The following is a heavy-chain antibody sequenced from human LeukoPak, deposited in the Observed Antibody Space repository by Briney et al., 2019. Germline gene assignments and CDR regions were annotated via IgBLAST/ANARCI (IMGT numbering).Heavy chain of an antibody. CDR2: ISSSSSTI. CDR3: ARGVQHFYNGYSNTKSYMDV. CDR1: GFTFSSYS. J-gene: IGHJ6*03. Sequence: GGSLRLSCAASGFTFSSYSMNWVRQAPGKGLEWVSYISSSSSTIYYADSVKGRFTISRDNAKNSLYLQMNSLRAEDTAVYYCARGVQHFYNGYSNTKSYMDVWGKGTTVTVSS. D-gene: IGHD6-13*01. V-gene: IGHV3-48*01.